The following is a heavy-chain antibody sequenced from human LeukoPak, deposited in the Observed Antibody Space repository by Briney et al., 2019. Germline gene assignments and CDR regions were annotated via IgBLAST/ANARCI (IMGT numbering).Heavy chain of an antibody. J-gene: IGHJ6*02. CDR3: ASLRGDCSSTSCYVGYYYYYGMDV. V-gene: IGHV4-34*01. D-gene: IGHD2-2*01. CDR2: IYYSGST. CDR1: GGSFSGYY. Sequence: PSETLSLTCAVYGGSFSGYYWSWIRQPPGKGLEWIGSIYYSGSTYYNPSLKSRVTISVDTSKNQFSLKLSSVTAADTAVYYCASLRGDCSSTSCYVGYYYYYGMDVWGQGTTVTVSS.